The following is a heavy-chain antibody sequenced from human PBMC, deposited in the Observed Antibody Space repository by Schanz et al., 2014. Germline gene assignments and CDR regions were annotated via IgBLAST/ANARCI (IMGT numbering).Heavy chain of an antibody. J-gene: IGHJ4*02. CDR1: GFTFTDYY. CDR2: ISHNTFYT. Sequence: QVQLVESGGGLVKPGGSLRLSCAASGFTFTDYYISWIRQAPGMGLEWVSYISHNTFYTDYADSVKGRFTISRDNAKNSVYLQMNTLRAEDTAVYYCAKYGTGKGVSFEYWGQGTLVTVSS. D-gene: IGHD1-26*01. CDR3: AKYGTGKGVSFEY. V-gene: IGHV3-11*06.